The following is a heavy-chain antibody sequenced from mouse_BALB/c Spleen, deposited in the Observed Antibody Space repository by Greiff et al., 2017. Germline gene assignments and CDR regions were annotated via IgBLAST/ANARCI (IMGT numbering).Heavy chain of an antibody. J-gene: IGHJ3*01. D-gene: IGHD2-3*01. CDR2: ISSGGSYT. Sequence: EVKVLESGGDLVKPGGSLKLSCAASGFTFSSYGMSWVRQTPDKRLEWVATISSGGSYTYYPDSVKGRFTISRDNAKNTLYLQMSSLKSEDTAMYYCARPMMVTTKGFAYWGQGTLVTVSA. V-gene: IGHV5-6*01. CDR1: GFTFSSYG. CDR3: ARPMMVTTKGFAY.